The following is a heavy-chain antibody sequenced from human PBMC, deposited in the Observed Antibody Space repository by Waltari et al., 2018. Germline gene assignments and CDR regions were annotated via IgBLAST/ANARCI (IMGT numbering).Heavy chain of an antibody. CDR2: IYYNGAT. D-gene: IGHD2-2*01. V-gene: IGHV4-59*11. CDR1: RGSIRLHY. J-gene: IGHJ6*02. CDR3: ARDRVVPADEPDYYGLDV. Sequence: QVHLQESGPGQVKPSETLSLTCGVSRGSIRLHYWSWIRRPPGKGLEWIGYIYYNGATNYNPSLMSRVTISVDTAKNQFSLKLSSVTAADTAVYYCARDRVVPADEPDYYGLDVWGQGTTVTVSS.